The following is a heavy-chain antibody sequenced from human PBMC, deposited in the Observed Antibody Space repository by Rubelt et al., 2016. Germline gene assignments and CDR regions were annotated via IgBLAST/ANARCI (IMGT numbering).Heavy chain of an antibody. CDR2: ITWNSGSI. CDR3: AREGQYCSGGSCYYGYGDY. J-gene: IGHJ4*02. Sequence: SGQPGRSLRLSCTASGFIFGDYAMHWVRQSPGKGLEWVSGITWNSGSIDYADSVKGRFTISRDNAKNSLCLQMNSLRVEDTAVYYCAREGQYCSGGSCYYGYGDYWGQGTLVTVSS. CDR1: GFIFGDYA. V-gene: IGHV3-9*01. D-gene: IGHD2-15*01.